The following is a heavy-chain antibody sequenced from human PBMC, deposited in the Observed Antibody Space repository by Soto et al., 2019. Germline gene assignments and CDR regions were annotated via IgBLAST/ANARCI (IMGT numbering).Heavy chain of an antibody. CDR3: ARVPDR. J-gene: IGHJ5*02. CDR2: IYHSGST. Sequence: QLQLQESGSGLVKPSQTLSLTCAVSGGSIRSGGYSWSWVRQPPGKGLEWIGYIYHSGSTYYNQSLKSRVTLSGDRSTNEFSRRLGSVAAADTAVYYCARVPDRWGQGTLVTVSS. CDR1: GGSIRSGGYS. D-gene: IGHD2-2*01. V-gene: IGHV4-30-2*01.